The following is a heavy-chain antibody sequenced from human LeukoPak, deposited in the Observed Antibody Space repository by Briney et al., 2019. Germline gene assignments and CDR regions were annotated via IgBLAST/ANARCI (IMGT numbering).Heavy chain of an antibody. J-gene: IGHJ4*02. CDR2: ISSSTIYT. CDR1: GFTFNSFS. V-gene: IGHV3-21*01. D-gene: IGHD5-12*01. Sequence: GGSLRLSCAASGFTFNSFSMNWVRQAPGKGLEWVSSISSSTIYTYYADSVKGRFTISRDNAKNTLYLQMNSLRAEDTAVYYCARDGGHSGYEPSRWGQGTLVTVSS. CDR3: ARDGGHSGYEPSR.